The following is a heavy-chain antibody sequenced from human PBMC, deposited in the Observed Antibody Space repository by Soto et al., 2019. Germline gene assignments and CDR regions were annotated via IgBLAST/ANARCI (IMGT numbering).Heavy chain of an antibody. CDR1: GLSITDSEMG. J-gene: IGHJ5*02. D-gene: IGHD6-19*01. Sequence: QVTLKESGPVLVKPTETLTLRCTVSGLSITDSEMGVSWIRQHPGQPLEWLAHIDSSGEKSYRTFLKSRLAISKDTSKSQIVLTMTNMDPADTATYYCARRHLAVAVSPWFDPWGQGIPVTVSS. CDR2: IDSSGEK. V-gene: IGHV2-26*01. CDR3: ARRHLAVAVSPWFDP.